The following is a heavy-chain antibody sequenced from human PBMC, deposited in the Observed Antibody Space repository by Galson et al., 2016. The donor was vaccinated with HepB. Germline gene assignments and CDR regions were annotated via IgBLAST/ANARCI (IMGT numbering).Heavy chain of an antibody. D-gene: IGHD3-3*01. J-gene: IGHJ5*02. Sequence: SLRLSCAASGFTLSSNAMSWVRQAPGKGLDWVSTISDVGAGTYYADSVKGRFTISRDNSKNTLYLQMNSLRAEDTAVYYCAKFMPGTLGFLELLPTWFDPWGQGTRVTFSS. CDR3: AKFMPGTLGFLELLPTWFDP. CDR1: GFTLSSNA. V-gene: IGHV3-23*01. CDR2: ISDVGAGT.